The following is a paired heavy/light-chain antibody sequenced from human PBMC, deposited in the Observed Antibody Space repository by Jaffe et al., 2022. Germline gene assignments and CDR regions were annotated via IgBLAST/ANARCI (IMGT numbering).Light chain of an antibody. CDR3: QSYDSSLRGVV. V-gene: IGLV1-40*01. CDR2: YHN. J-gene: IGLJ3*02. CDR1: SSNIGAGYD. Sequence: QSVLTQPPSVSGAPGQRVTISCTGSSSNIGAGYDVHWYRQFPGTAPKLLIYYHNIRPSGVPDRFSGSKSATSASLAITGLQAEDEADYYCQSYDSSLRGVVFGGGTKLTVL.
Heavy chain of an antibody. D-gene: IGHD3-3*01. CDR2: IYWDDDK. J-gene: IGHJ5*02. Sequence: QITLKESGPTLVKPTQTLTLTCSFSGFSLSTNGVGVGWIRQPPGEALEWLALIYWDDDKRYTPSLKNRLTITKDTSKNQVVLTMTNMDPVDTATYFCGHITVESPGWFDPWGQGILVTVSS. V-gene: IGHV2-5*02. CDR3: GHITVESPGWFDP. CDR1: GFSLSTNGVG.